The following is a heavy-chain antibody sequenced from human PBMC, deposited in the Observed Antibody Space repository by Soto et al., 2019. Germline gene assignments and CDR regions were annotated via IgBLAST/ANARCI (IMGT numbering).Heavy chain of an antibody. CDR3: ARGNHRWLQLWYFDL. V-gene: IGHV1-69*12. Sequence: QVQLVQSGAEVKKPGSSVKVSCKASGGTFSNYPVSWVRQAPGQGLEWMGGIIPMFGTVNYAQKFQGRLTITADESPSTAYMELSSLRSEDTAVYYCARGNHRWLQLWYFDLWGRGTLVTVSS. D-gene: IGHD5-12*01. J-gene: IGHJ2*01. CDR1: GGTFSNYP. CDR2: IIPMFGTV.